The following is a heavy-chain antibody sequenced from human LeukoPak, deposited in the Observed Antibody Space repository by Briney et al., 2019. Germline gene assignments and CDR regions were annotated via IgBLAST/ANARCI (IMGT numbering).Heavy chain of an antibody. J-gene: IGHJ4*02. Sequence: SETLSLTCSVSGGSISSSNYYWGWIRQPPGKGLQWIGEINHSGSTNYNPSLKSRVTISVDTSKNQFSLKLSSVTAADTAVYYCARGRNVWGSYRFDYWGQGTLVTVSS. CDR2: INHSGST. D-gene: IGHD3-16*02. CDR3: ARGRNVWGSYRFDY. V-gene: IGHV4-39*07. CDR1: GGSISSSNYY.